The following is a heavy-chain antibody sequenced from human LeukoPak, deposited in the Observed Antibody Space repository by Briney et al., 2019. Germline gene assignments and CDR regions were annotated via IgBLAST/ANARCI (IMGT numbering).Heavy chain of an antibody. J-gene: IGHJ4*02. Sequence: SETLSLTCTVSGGSISSSSYYWGWIRQPPGKGLEWIGSIYYSGSTYYNPSLKSRVTISVDTSKNQFSLKLSSVTAADTAVYYCARHMYYYDSSGYQHFDYGGQGTLVTVSS. D-gene: IGHD3-22*01. CDR2: IYYSGST. CDR3: ARHMYYYDSSGYQHFDY. V-gene: IGHV4-39*01. CDR1: GGSISSSSYY.